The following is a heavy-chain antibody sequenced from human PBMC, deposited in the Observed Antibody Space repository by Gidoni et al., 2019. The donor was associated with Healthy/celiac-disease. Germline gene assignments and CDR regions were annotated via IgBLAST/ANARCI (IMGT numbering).Heavy chain of an antibody. J-gene: IGHJ6*03. CDR3: ARGGEATTLQLPYYYYYYMDV. D-gene: IGHD5-12*01. V-gene: IGHV1-69*01. Sequence: RGRLRGWMGGIIPFFGTANYAQKVQGRVTITAVESTSTAYMELSSLRSEDTAVYYCARGGEATTLQLPYYYYYYMDVWGKGTTVTVSS. CDR2: IIPFFGTA.